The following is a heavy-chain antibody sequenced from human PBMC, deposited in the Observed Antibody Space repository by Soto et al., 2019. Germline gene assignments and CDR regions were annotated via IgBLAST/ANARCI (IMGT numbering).Heavy chain of an antibody. CDR3: ARIYYDFWSGYRDNYYGMDV. CDR1: GGAFSSYA. Sequence: QVQLVQSGAEVKKPGSSVKVSCKASGGAFSSYAIGWVRQAPGQGLEWMGGIIPICGTANYAQKFQGRVTITADESTSTAYMELSSLRSEDTAVYYCARIYYDFWSGYRDNYYGMDVWGQGTTVTVSS. CDR2: IIPICGTA. V-gene: IGHV1-69*12. D-gene: IGHD3-3*01. J-gene: IGHJ6*02.